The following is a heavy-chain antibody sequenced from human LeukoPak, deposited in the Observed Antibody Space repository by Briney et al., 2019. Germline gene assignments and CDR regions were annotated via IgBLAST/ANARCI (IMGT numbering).Heavy chain of an antibody. CDR3: ARCLYCSSTSPLAGY. Sequence: PGGSLRLSCAASGFTFSTYSMTWVRQAPGKGLEWVSGINWNGGSTGYADSVKGRFTISRDNAKNSLYLQMNSLRAEDTAFYYCARCLYCSSTSPLAGYWGQGTLVTVSS. J-gene: IGHJ4*02. D-gene: IGHD2-2*01. CDR1: GFTFSTYS. CDR2: INWNGGST. V-gene: IGHV3-20*04.